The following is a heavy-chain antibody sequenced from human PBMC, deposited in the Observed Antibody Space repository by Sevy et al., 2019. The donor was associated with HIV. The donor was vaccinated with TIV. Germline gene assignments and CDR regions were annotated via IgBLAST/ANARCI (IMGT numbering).Heavy chain of an antibody. J-gene: IGHJ4*02. CDR1: GFTFTRYA. Sequence: GGSLRLSCEASGFTFTRYAFHWVRQAPGKGLEWVAVVSKEGTNKYHADSVKGRFTISRDNSRNTLYLQMQSLRADDTAVYFCARDPHSVPHWGSFDSWGQGTLVTVSS. CDR3: ARDPHSVPHWGSFDS. D-gene: IGHD3-16*01. V-gene: IGHV3-30-3*01. CDR2: VSKEGTNK.